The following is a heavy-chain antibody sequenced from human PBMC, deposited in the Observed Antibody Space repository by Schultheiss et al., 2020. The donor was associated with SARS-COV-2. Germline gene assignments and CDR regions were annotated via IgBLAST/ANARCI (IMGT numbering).Heavy chain of an antibody. CDR2: FYYSGST. CDR1: GGSFSGYS. D-gene: IGHD1-7*01. Sequence: SQTQSLTCAVYGGSFSGYSWSWIRQPPGKGLEWVGYFYYSGSTNYNPSLKSRVTISVDTSKNQFSLKLSSVTAADTAVYYCATALRMELEFDPWGQGTLVTVSS. CDR3: ATALRMELEFDP. J-gene: IGHJ5*02. V-gene: IGHV4-34*01.